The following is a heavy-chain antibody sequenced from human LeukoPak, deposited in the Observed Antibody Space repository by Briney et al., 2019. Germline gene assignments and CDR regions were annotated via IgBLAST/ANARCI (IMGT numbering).Heavy chain of an antibody. CDR1: GFSFSDYW. D-gene: IGHD2-15*01. CDR3: ARVGGSWELIL. V-gene: IGHV3-7*01. Sequence: GGSLRLSCAASGFSFSDYWMSWVRQAPGEGLQWVASMKTNGGAKYYVDSVKGRFTISRDNAKSLLYLQMNNLRAEDTAVYYCARVGGSWELILWGQGTLVTVS. J-gene: IGHJ4*02. CDR2: MKTNGGAK.